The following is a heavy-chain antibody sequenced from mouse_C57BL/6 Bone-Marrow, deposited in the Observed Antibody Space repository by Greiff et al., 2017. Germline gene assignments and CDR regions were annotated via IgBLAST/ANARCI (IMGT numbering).Heavy chain of an antibody. CDR1: GFTFSDYY. D-gene: IGHD2-3*01. CDR3: ARPLWLLPYYYAMDY. V-gene: IGHV5-12*01. CDR2: ISNGGGST. J-gene: IGHJ4*01. Sequence: EVMLVESGGGLVQPGGSLKLSCAASGFTFSDYYMYWVRQTPEKRLEWVAYISNGGGSTYYPDTVKGRFTISRDNAKNTLYLQMSRLKSEDTAMYYCARPLWLLPYYYAMDYWVQGTSVTVSS.